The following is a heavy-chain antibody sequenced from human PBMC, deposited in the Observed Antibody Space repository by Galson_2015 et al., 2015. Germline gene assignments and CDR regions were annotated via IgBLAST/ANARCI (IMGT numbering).Heavy chain of an antibody. Sequence: SLRLSCAASGFTFSSYAMHWVRQAPGKGLEWVAVISYDGSNKYYADSVKGRFTISRDNSKNTLYLQMNSLRAEDTAVYYCARALSRLIHMDVWGKGTTVTVSS. CDR2: ISYDGSNK. V-gene: IGHV3-30-3*01. J-gene: IGHJ6*03. CDR1: GFTFSSYA. CDR3: ARALSRLIHMDV. D-gene: IGHD2-8*01.